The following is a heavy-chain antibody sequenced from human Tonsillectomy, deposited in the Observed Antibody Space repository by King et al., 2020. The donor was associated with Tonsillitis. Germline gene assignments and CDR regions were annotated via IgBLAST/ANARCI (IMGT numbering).Heavy chain of an antibody. D-gene: IGHD2-2*01. Sequence: VQLVESGGGLVQPGWSLRLSCAASGFTFSSYEINWVRQAPGKGLQWVSYISSSGTTIYYSDSVKGRFTISRDNAKNSLILQMNSLRAEDTAVYYCARTSTTSSLAFDIWGQGTMVTVSS. CDR2: ISSSGTTI. CDR3: ARTSTTSSLAFDI. V-gene: IGHV3-48*03. CDR1: GFTFSSYE. J-gene: IGHJ3*02.